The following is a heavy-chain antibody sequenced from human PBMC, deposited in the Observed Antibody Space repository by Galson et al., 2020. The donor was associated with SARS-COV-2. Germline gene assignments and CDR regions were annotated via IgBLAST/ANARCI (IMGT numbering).Heavy chain of an antibody. CDR1: GGSISSYY. CDR2: IYYSGST. Sequence: SETLSLTCTVSGGSISSYYWSWIRQPPGKGLEWIGYIYYSGSTNYNPSLKSRVTISVDTSKNQFSLKLSSVTAADTAVYYCARDGGTSYDFWSGTYYYYGMDVWGQGTTVTVSS. V-gene: IGHV4-59*13. D-gene: IGHD3-3*01. CDR3: ARDGGTSYDFWSGTYYYYGMDV. J-gene: IGHJ6*02.